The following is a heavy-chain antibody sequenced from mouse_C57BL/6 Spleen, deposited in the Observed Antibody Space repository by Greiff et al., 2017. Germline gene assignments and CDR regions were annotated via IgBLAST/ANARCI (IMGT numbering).Heavy chain of an antibody. CDR2: IYPGDGGT. V-gene: IGHV1-82*01. CDR3: ARGGGVYYGSSYGGYFGD. J-gene: IGHJ2*01. CDR1: GYAFSSSW. Sequence: QVQLQQSGPELVKPGASVKISCKASGYAFSSSWMNWVKQRPGKGLEWIGRIYPGDGGTNYNGKFKGKATLTADKSSSTAYMQLSSLASEDSAVYFCARGGGVYYGSSYGGYFGDWGQGTTLTVSS. D-gene: IGHD1-1*01.